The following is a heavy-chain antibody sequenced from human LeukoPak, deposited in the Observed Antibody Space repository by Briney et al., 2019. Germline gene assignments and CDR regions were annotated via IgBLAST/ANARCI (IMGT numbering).Heavy chain of an antibody. D-gene: IGHD6-13*01. CDR2: INPNSGGT. CDR3: AREHSSSWDQFDY. CDR1: GYTFTGYY. V-gene: IGHV1-2*02. Sequence: GASVKVSCKASGYTFTGYYMHWVRRAPGQGLEWMGWINPNSGGTNYAQKVQGRVTMTADTSTSTSYMELRSLRSDDTAVYYCAREHSSSWDQFDYWGQGTLVTVSS. J-gene: IGHJ4*02.